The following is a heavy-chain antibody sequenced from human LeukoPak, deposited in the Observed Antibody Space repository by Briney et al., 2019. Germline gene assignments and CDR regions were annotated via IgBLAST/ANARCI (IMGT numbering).Heavy chain of an antibody. CDR1: GYTYSSYG. D-gene: IGHD3-22*01. CDR3: ARDGHRRYYYGSSGREDVFDI. CDR2: ISAYNGNT. Sequence: GASVKVSCKASGYTYSSYGISWVRQAPGQGLEWMGWISAYNGNTKYAQKLQGRVTMTTDTSTSTAYMELRSLRSDDTAVYYCARDGHRRYYYGSSGREDVFDIWGQGTMVTVSS. V-gene: IGHV1-18*01. J-gene: IGHJ3*02.